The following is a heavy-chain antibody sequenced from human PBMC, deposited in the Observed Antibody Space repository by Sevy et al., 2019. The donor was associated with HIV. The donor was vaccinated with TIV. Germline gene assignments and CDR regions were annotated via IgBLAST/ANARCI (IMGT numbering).Heavy chain of an antibody. Sequence: GGLRLSCAASGFTFSSYWMSWVRQAPGKGLEWVANIKQVGSEKYYVYSVKGRFTISRDNAKNSLYLQMNSLRAEDTAVYYCARTDCTNGVCYTPVDYWGQGTLVTVSS. CDR3: ARTDCTNGVCYTPVDY. D-gene: IGHD2-8*01. V-gene: IGHV3-7*01. CDR1: GFTFSSYW. J-gene: IGHJ4*02. CDR2: IKQVGSEK.